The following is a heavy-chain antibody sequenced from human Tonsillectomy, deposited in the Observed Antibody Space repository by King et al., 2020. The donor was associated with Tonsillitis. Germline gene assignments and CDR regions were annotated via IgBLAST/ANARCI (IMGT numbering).Heavy chain of an antibody. CDR3: AHYRWVAHDFDS. J-gene: IGHJ4*02. Sequence: TLKESGPTLVKPTQTLTLTCTFSGFSLSTSGVGVGWIRQPPGKALEWLARIYWDDDKRYSPSLKSRLTITKDTSKNQVVLTMTNMDPVDTATYYCAHYRWVAHDFDSWGQGTLVTVSS. CDR1: GFSLSTSGVG. D-gene: IGHD2-15*01. V-gene: IGHV2-5*02. CDR2: IYWDDDK.